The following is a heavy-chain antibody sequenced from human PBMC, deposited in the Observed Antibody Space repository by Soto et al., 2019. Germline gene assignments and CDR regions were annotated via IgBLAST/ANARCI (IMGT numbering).Heavy chain of an antibody. Sequence: EVQLLESGGGLVQPGGSLRLSCAASGFTFSSYAMSWVRQAPGKGLEWVSAISGSGGSTYYADSVKGRFTISRDNSKNTLYLQMNSLRAEDTAVYYCAKDPLYGSSTSCYFGTDAFDIWGQGTMVTVSS. CDR2: ISGSGGST. V-gene: IGHV3-23*01. CDR1: GFTFSSYA. D-gene: IGHD2-2*01. CDR3: AKDPLYGSSTSCYFGTDAFDI. J-gene: IGHJ3*02.